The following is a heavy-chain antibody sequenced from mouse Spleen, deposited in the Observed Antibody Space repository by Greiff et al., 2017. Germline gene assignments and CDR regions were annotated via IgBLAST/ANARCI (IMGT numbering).Heavy chain of an antibody. CDR1: GFTFSSYG. Sequence: EVQLVESGGGLVQPGGSLKLSCAASGFTFSSYGMSWVRQTPDKRLELVATINSNGGSTYYPDSVKGRFTISRDNAKNTLYLQMSSLKSEDTAMYYCARDLAASFAYWGQGTLVTVSA. CDR3: ARDLAASFAY. J-gene: IGHJ3*01. V-gene: IGHV5-6-3*01. CDR2: INSNGGST.